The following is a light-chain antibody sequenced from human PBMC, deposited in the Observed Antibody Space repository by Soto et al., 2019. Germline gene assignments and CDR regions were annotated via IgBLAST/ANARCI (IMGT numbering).Light chain of an antibody. Sequence: QSALTQPRSVSGSPGQSVTISCTGTSSDVGGYNYVSWYQQHPGKAPKLMIYDVNKRPSGVPDRFSGSKSGNTASLTISGLPAEDEADYCCCSYAGSYTVVFGGGTQLTVL. V-gene: IGLV2-11*01. CDR3: CSYAGSYTVV. J-gene: IGLJ2*01. CDR2: DVN. CDR1: SSDVGGYNY.